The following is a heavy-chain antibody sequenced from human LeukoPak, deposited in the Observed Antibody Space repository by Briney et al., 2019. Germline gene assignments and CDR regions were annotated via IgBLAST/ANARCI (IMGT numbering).Heavy chain of an antibody. CDR2: IGTAGDT. J-gene: IGHJ4*02. Sequence: GGSLRLSCAASGFTFSSYDMHWFRQAAGKGLEWFSAIGTAGDTYYPGSVKGRFTISRESAKNSLYLQMNSLRAGDTAVYYCARGYDILTGDNYFDYWGQGTLVTVSS. CDR3: ARGYDILTGDNYFDY. CDR1: GFTFSSYD. D-gene: IGHD3-9*01. V-gene: IGHV3-13*01.